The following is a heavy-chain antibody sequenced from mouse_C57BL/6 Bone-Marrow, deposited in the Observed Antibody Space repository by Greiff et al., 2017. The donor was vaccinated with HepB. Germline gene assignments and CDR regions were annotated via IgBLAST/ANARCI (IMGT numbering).Heavy chain of an antibody. D-gene: IGHD3-1*01. CDR3: ARRASLLSWFAY. CDR2: IDPSDSYI. Sequence: QVQLQQPGAEFVKPGASVKLSCKASGYTFTSYWMQWVKQRPGQGLEWIGEIDPSDSYINYNQKFKGKATLTEDTSSRTAYMQLSSLTSEDSAVYYIARRASLLSWFAYWGQGTLVTVSA. CDR1: GYTFTSYW. J-gene: IGHJ3*01. V-gene: IGHV1-50*01.